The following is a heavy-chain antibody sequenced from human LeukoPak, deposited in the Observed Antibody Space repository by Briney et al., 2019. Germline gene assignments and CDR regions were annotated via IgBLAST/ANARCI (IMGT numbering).Heavy chain of an antibody. CDR2: IYYSGST. Sequence: SETLSLTCTVSGGSISSGDYYWSWIRQPPGKGLEWIGYIYYSGSTYYNPSLKSRVTISVDTSKNQFSLKLSSVTAADMAVYYCARGSSLTTAEDTYYYDSSGSYFDYWGQGTLVTVSS. CDR3: ARGSSLTTAEDTYYYDSSGSYFDY. V-gene: IGHV4-30-4*08. D-gene: IGHD3-22*01. CDR1: GGSISSGDYY. J-gene: IGHJ4*02.